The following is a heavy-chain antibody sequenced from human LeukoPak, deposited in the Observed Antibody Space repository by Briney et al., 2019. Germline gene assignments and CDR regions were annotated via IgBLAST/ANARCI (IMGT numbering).Heavy chain of an antibody. CDR2: IYPGGGST. Sequence: VASVTVSFKTSGYTFTSYYIHWVRQAPGQGLEWMGIIYPGGGSTNYAQKFQGRLTMTRDMSTSTVYMELSSLRSEDTAFYYCARDNDFDYWGQGTLVTVSS. D-gene: IGHD2-8*01. J-gene: IGHJ4*02. CDR1: GYTFTSYY. V-gene: IGHV1-46*01. CDR3: ARDNDFDY.